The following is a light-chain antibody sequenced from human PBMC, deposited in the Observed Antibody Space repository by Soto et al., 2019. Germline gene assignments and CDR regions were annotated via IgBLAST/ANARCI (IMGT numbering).Light chain of an antibody. J-gene: IGKJ5*01. CDR2: DTS. Sequence: EIVLTQSPATLSLSPGERATLSCRASQSVSRYLAWYQQKPGQAPRLLIYDTSKRATGIPARFSGSGSGTDFTLTISRLEPEDFAVYYCQQYGSPPITFGQGTRLEIK. CDR1: QSVSRY. CDR3: QQYGSPPIT. V-gene: IGKV3-11*01.